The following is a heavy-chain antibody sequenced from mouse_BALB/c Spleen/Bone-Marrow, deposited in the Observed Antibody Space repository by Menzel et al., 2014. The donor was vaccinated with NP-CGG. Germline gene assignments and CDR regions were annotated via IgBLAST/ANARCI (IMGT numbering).Heavy chain of an antibody. V-gene: IGHV1-69*02. CDR3: TRAGNYGNYYAMDY. CDR1: GYTFTSYW. D-gene: IGHD2-1*01. Sequence: QVQLKESGAELVRPGASVKLSCKASGYTFTSYWINWVKQRPGQGLEWIGNIYPSDSYTNYNQKFKDKATLTVDKSSSTAYMQLSSPTSEDSAVYFYTRAGNYGNYYAMDYWGQGTSVTVSS. CDR2: IYPSDSYT. J-gene: IGHJ4*01.